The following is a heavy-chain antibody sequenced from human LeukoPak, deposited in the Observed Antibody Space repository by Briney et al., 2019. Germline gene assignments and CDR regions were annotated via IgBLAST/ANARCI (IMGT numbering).Heavy chain of an antibody. CDR1: GGSISSSSYY. CDR3: ARHARAVAGTFASWIFDY. V-gene: IGHV4-39*01. Sequence: PSETLSLTCTVSGGSISSSSYYWGWIRQPPGKGLEWIGSIYYSGSTYYNPSLRSRVTISVDTSKNQFSLKLSSVTAADTAVYYCARHARAVAGTFASWIFDYWGQGTLVTVSS. CDR2: IYYSGST. J-gene: IGHJ4*02. D-gene: IGHD6-19*01.